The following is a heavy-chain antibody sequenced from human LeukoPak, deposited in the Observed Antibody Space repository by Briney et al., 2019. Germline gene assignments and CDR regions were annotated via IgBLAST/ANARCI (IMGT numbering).Heavy chain of an antibody. V-gene: IGHV3-30*18. CDR3: AKSTYGVVPAASLYFDY. D-gene: IGHD2-2*01. J-gene: IGHJ4*02. Sequence: GGSLRLSCAASGFTFSSYGMHWVRQAPGKGLEWVAVISYDGSNKYYADSVKGRFTISRDNSKNTLYLQMNSLRAEDTAVCYCAKSTYGVVPAASLYFDYWGQGTLVTVSS. CDR1: GFTFSSYG. CDR2: ISYDGSNK.